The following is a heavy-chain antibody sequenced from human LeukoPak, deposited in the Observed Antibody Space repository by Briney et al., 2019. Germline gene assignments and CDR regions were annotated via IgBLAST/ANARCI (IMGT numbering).Heavy chain of an antibody. V-gene: IGHV3-48*02. CDR1: GFTFSDYS. CDR3: ARDRDWSFDY. CDR2: IRTSDNAI. Sequence: GGSLRLSCAASGFTFSDYSMNWVRQAPGKGLEWISYIRTSDNAIFYAASVKGRFTISRDDDKNSLYLQMNSLRDEDTAVYYCARDRDWSFDYWGQGTLVTVSS. D-gene: IGHD3/OR15-3a*01. J-gene: IGHJ4*02.